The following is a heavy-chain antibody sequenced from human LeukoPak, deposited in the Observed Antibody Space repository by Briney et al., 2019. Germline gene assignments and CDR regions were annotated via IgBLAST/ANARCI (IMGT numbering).Heavy chain of an antibody. CDR2: ISGSGGST. J-gene: IGHJ4*02. CDR3: ANGGLRWEPSIPYYFDY. CDR1: GFTFSSYA. V-gene: IGHV3-23*01. Sequence: GGSLRLSCAASGFTFSSYAMSLVRQAPGKGLEWVSAISGSGGSTYYADSVKGRFTISGDNSKNTLYLQMNSLRAEDTAVYYCANGGLRWEPSIPYYFDYWGQGTLVTVSS. D-gene: IGHD1-26*01.